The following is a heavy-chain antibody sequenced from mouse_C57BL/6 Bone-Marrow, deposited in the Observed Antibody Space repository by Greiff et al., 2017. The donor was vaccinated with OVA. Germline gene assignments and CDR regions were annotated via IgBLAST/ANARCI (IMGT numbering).Heavy chain of an antibody. J-gene: IGHJ4*01. CDR2: INPNSGST. Sequence: QVQLQQSGAELVKPGASVKLSCKASGYTFTSYWMHWVKQRPGQGLEWIGLINPNSGSTNYNQKFKNKATLTVDKSSSTAYMQLSSLTSEDSAVYYCASGGDEYYWGKGTSVTVSS. V-gene: IGHV1-64*01. CDR1: GYTFTSYW. D-gene: IGHD2-13*01. CDR3: ASGGDEYY.